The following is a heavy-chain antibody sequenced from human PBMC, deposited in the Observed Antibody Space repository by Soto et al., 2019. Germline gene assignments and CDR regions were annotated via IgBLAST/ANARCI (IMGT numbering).Heavy chain of an antibody. D-gene: IGHD5-12*01. CDR2: ISAYNGNT. V-gene: IGHV1-18*01. CDR1: GYTFTTFG. Sequence: ASVKVSCKASGYTFTTFGISWLRQAPGQGLEWMGWISAYNGNTNYAQKVQGRVTMTTDTSTSTAYMELRSLRSDDTAVYYCARGAYIVTSPYYFDYWGQETLVTVSS. J-gene: IGHJ4*02. CDR3: ARGAYIVTSPYYFDY.